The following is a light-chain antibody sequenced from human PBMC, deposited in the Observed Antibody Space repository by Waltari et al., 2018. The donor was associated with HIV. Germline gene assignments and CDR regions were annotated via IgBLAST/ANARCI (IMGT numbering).Light chain of an antibody. Sequence: QSALTQPASVSGSPGQSITISCTGTSSDVGGYTLVSCYQQHPGKAPNLMIYEVSNRPSGVSNRFSGSKSGNMASLTISGLQAEDEADYYCSSYTSSSTPLVVFGGGTKLTVL. CDR2: EVS. CDR1: SSDVGGYTL. V-gene: IGLV2-14*01. J-gene: IGLJ2*01. CDR3: SSYTSSSTPLVV.